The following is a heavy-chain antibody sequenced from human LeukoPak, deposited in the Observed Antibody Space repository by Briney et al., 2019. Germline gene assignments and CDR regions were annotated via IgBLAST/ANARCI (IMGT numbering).Heavy chain of an antibody. V-gene: IGHV4-61*08. Sequence: SQTLSLTCTVSGGSISSGDYYWSWIRQPPGKGLEWIGYIYYSGSTNYNPSLKSRVTISVDTSKNQSSLKLSSVTAADTAVYYCARHGADSSGYYSGFDYWGQGTLVTVSS. D-gene: IGHD3-22*01. CDR2: IYYSGST. CDR1: GGSISSGDYY. J-gene: IGHJ4*02. CDR3: ARHGADSSGYYSGFDY.